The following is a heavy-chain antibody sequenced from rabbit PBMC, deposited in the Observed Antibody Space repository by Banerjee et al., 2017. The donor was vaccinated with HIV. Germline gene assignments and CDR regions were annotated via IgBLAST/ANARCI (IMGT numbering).Heavy chain of an antibody. J-gene: IGHJ4*01. CDR2: IYTGGGST. Sequence: QEQLKETGGGLFQPGGSLTLFCKASGFDFSSYYMIWVRQAPGKGLEWIACIYTGGGSTYYAIRAKGRFTISKTSSATVTLQMTSLTAADMANYFCARDLAGVIGWKFSLWGPGTIVTVS. CDR3: ARDLAGVIGWKFSL. D-gene: IGHD4-1*01. V-gene: IGHV1S45*01. CDR1: GFDFSSYYM.